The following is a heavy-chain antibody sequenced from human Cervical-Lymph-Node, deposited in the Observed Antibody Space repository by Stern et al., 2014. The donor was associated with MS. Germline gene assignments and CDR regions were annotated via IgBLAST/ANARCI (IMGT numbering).Heavy chain of an antibody. D-gene: IGHD3/OR15-3a*01. Sequence: DQLEEYVAEVNKPGASVRVSCKASGYTFTRHYMHWVRQAPGQGLEWVGMMNPSGDSASYAQKFQGRVTMTRDTSTSTVYMELSSLRSEDTAVYYCASGTGSKRPTGNYWGQGTLVTVSS. V-gene: IGHV1-46*01. J-gene: IGHJ4*02. CDR1: GYTFTRHY. CDR3: ASGTGSKRPTGNY. CDR2: MNPSGDSA.